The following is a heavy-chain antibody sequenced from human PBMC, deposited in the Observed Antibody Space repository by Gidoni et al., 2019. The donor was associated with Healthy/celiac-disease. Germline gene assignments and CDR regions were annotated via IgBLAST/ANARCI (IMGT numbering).Heavy chain of an antibody. J-gene: IGHJ6*02. CDR1: GFPFSSYG. CDR3: AKDLYPFESSSPYYYYGMDV. D-gene: IGHD6-13*01. CDR2: ISYDGSNK. Sequence: QVQLVEHGGGVVQPGRSLRLSSAPSGFPFSSYGMHGVRQAPGKGLELMAVISYDGSNKYYADSVKGRFTISRDNSKNTLYLQMNSLRAEDTAVYYCAKDLYPFESSSPYYYYGMDVWGQGTTVTVSS. V-gene: IGHV3-30*18.